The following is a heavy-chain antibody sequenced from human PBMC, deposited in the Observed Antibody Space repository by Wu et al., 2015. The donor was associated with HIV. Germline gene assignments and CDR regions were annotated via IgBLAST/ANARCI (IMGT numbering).Heavy chain of an antibody. V-gene: IGHV1-69*05. J-gene: IGHJ4*02. D-gene: IGHD3-22*01. CDR2: IIPIFGTT. CDR1: GGTFSTYS. Sequence: QVQLVQSGAEVKKPGSSVKVSCKTSGGTFSTYSISWLRQAPGQGLEWMGGIIPIFGTTNYAQKFQGRVTITTDESTSTAYMELSSLRSEDTAVYYCARGLPYYYDSSGYYAWGQGTLVTVSS. CDR3: ARGLPYYYDSSGYYA.